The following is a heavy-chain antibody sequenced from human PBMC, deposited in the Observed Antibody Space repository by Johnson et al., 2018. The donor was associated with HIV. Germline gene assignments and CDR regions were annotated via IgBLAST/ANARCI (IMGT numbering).Heavy chain of an antibody. V-gene: IGHV3-23*04. D-gene: IGHD1-7*01. J-gene: IGHJ3*02. CDR3: AKDQGNFRFAFDI. CDR1: GFTLDDYG. CDR2: ISGSGGST. Sequence: DVQVVESGGGVVRPGGSLRLSCAASGFTLDDYGMSWVRQAPGKGLEWVSAISGSGGSTYYADSVKGRFTISRDNSKNTLYLQMNSLRAEDTAVYYCAKDQGNFRFAFDIWGQGTLVTVSS.